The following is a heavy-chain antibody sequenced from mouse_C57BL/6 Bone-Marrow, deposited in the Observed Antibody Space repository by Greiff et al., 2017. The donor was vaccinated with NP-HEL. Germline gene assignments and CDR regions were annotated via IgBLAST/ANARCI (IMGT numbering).Heavy chain of an antibody. Sequence: EVKVVESGGGLVKPGGSLKLSCAASGFTFSDYGMHWVRQAPEKGLEWVAYISSGSSTIYYADTVKGRFTISRDNAKNTLFLQMTSLRSEDTAMYYCERRDYVLAYWGQGTLVTVSA. D-gene: IGHD2-4*01. CDR2: ISSGSSTI. CDR1: GFTFSDYG. CDR3: ERRDYVLAY. V-gene: IGHV5-17*01. J-gene: IGHJ3*01.